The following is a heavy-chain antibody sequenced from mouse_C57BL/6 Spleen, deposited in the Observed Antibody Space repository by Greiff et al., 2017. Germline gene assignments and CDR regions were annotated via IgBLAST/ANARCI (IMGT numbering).Heavy chain of an antibody. V-gene: IGHV1-55*01. CDR2: IYLGRGST. J-gene: IGHJ3*01. Sequence: QVQLQQPGAELVKPGASVKMSCKASGYTFTSSWITWVKQRPGQGSERIGDIYLGRGSTNYNETFTSQAALTVDTASSTAYRQLSSLASEDSAVYYCARYYYGGSYEAWFAYWGQGTLVTVSA. CDR3: ARYYYGGSYEAWFAY. D-gene: IGHD1-1*01. CDR1: GYTFTSSW.